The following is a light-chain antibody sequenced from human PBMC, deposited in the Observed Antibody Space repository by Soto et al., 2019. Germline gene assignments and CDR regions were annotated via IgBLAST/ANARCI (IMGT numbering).Light chain of an antibody. CDR2: DVI. V-gene: IGLV2-14*01. J-gene: IGLJ1*01. CDR1: TSDVGGYNY. Sequence: QSALTQPASVSESPGQSITISCTGTTSDVGGYNYVSWHQQHPGKAPKLMIYDVINRPSGVSNRFSGSKSDNTASLTISGLQAEDEADYYCTSYTSSGTHVFGSGTKLTVL. CDR3: TSYTSSGTHV.